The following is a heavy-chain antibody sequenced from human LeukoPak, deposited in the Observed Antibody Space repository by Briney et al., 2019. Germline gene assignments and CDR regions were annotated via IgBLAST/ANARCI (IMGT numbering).Heavy chain of an antibody. D-gene: IGHD3-3*01. Sequence: ASVKVSCKASGGTFSSYAISWVRQATGQGLEWMGWMNPNSGNTGYAQKFQGRVTMTRNTSISTAYMELSSLRSEDTAVYYCARGLGPAYYDFWSGYRPDAFDIWGQGTMVTVSS. CDR3: ARGLGPAYYDFWSGYRPDAFDI. CDR2: MNPNSGNT. J-gene: IGHJ3*02. V-gene: IGHV1-8*02. CDR1: GGTFSSYA.